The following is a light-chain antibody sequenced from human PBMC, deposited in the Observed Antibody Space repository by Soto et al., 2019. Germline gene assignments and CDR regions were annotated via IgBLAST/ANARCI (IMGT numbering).Light chain of an antibody. Sequence: QSVLTQPPSVSGAPGQRVTISCTGSSSNIGAGYDVHWYQQLPGTAPKLLIYGNSNRPSGVPDRFFGSKSGTSASLAITGLQAEDEADYYCQSYDSSLSVLVFGGGTKVTVL. CDR3: QSYDSSLSVLV. J-gene: IGLJ2*01. V-gene: IGLV1-40*01. CDR1: SSNIGAGYD. CDR2: GNS.